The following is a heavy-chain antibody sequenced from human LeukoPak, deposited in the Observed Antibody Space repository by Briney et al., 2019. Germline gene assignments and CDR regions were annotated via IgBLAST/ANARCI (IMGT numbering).Heavy chain of an antibody. J-gene: IGHJ4*02. CDR3: ARAYCSSTSCYEPEYFDY. D-gene: IGHD2-2*01. V-gene: IGHV1-18*01. CDR1: GYTFTSYG. Sequence: ASVKVSCKASGYTFTSYGISWVRQAPGQGLEWMGWISAYNGNTNYAQKLRGRVTMTTDTSTSTAYMELRSLRSDDTAVYYCARAYCSSTSCYEPEYFDYWGQGTLVTVSS. CDR2: ISAYNGNT.